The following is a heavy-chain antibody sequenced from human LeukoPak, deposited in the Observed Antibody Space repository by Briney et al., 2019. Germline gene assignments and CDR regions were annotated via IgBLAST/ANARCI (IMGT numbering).Heavy chain of an antibody. CDR3: TRDRAYYGSGTYVGY. V-gene: IGHV3-49*04. CDR2: IRSKAYGGTT. Sequence: GRSLRLSCTASGFTFGDYAMSWVRQAPGKGLEWVGFIRSKAYGGTTEYAASVKGRFTISRDDSKSIAYLQMNSLETEDTAVYYCTRDRAYYGSGTYVGYWGQGTLVTVSS. D-gene: IGHD3-10*01. CDR1: GFTFGDYA. J-gene: IGHJ4*02.